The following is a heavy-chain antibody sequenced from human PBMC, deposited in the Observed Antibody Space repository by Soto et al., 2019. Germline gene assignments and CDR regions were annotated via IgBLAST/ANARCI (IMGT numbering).Heavy chain of an antibody. D-gene: IGHD2-21*02. CDR1: GFTFSSYA. CDR3: AKREWGDSYYYYGMDV. V-gene: IGHV3-23*01. CDR2: ISGSGGST. J-gene: IGHJ6*02. Sequence: GGSLRLSCAASGFTFSSYAMSWVRQAPGKGLEWVSAISGSGGSTYYADSVKGRFTISRDNSKNTLYLQMTSLRAEDTAVYYCAKREWGDSYYYYGMDVWGQGTTVTVSS.